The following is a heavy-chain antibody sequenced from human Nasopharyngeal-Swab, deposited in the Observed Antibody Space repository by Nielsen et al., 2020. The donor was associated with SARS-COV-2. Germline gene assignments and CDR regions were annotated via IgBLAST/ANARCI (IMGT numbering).Heavy chain of an antibody. CDR2: ISSSSSYI. J-gene: IGHJ6*02. D-gene: IGHD2-21*02. CDR1: GFTFSSYS. V-gene: IGHV3-21*01. CDR3: ASTSDCGGDCGNYYYYGMDV. Sequence: GESLKISCAVSGFTFSSYSMNWVRQAPGKGLEWVSSISSSSSYIYYADSVKGRFTISRDNAKNSLYLQMNSLRDEDTAVYYCASTSDCGGDCGNYYYYGMDVWGQGTTVTVSS.